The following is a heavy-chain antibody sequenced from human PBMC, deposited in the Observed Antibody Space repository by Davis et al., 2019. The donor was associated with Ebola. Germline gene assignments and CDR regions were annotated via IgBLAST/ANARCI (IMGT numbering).Heavy chain of an antibody. D-gene: IGHD2-2*01. CDR3: AREDCRSTSCYNPPVGYYGMDV. V-gene: IGHV1-2*02. J-gene: IGHJ6*02. CDR2: INPHGGGT. Sequence: ASVPVPRKASGYTLIGHYIHWVRQAPAQGLEWMGWINPHGGGTMSPQRLQDRVNMPRDMSIRTAYMELRSLTSDDTAVYYCAREDCRSTSCYNPPVGYYGMDVWGQGTTVTVSS. CDR1: GYTLIGHY.